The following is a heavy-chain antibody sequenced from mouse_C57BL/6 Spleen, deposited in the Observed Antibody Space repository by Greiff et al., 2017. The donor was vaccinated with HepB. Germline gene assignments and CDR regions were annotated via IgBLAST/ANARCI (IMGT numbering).Heavy chain of an antibody. CDR3: AREEDYSIVFYAMDY. CDR1: GYAFSSYW. D-gene: IGHD2-5*01. CDR2: IYPGDGDT. Sequence: QVQLQQSGAELVKPGASVKISCKASGYAFSSYWMNWVKQRPGKGLEWIGQIYPGDGDTNYNGKFKGKATLTADKSSSTAYMQLSSLTSEDSAVYFCAREEDYSIVFYAMDYWGQGTSVTVSS. V-gene: IGHV1-80*01. J-gene: IGHJ4*01.